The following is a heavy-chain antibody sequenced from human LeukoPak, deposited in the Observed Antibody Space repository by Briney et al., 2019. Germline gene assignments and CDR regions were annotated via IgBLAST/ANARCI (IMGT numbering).Heavy chain of an antibody. CDR3: AGVSGYSYGYSYFDY. V-gene: IGHV3-21*01. CDR2: ISSSSSYI. Sequence: GGSLRLSCAASGFTFSSYSMNWVRQAPGKGLEWVSSISSSSSYIYYADSVKGRFTISRDNAKNSLYLQMNSLRAEDTAVYYCAGVSGYSYGYSYFDYWGQGTLVTVSS. D-gene: IGHD5-18*01. J-gene: IGHJ4*02. CDR1: GFTFSSYS.